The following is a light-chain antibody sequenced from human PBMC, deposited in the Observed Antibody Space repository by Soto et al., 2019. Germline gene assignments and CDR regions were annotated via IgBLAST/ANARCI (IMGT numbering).Light chain of an antibody. V-gene: IGKV1-33*01. CDR1: HNISNY. J-gene: IGKJ2*01. CDR3: QQYDSLPLT. Sequence: DIQMTQSPSSLSASVGDRVTLTCQASHNISNYLNWYQQKPGKAPKVLMYDASNLETGVPSKFSGSGSGTEFALPISSLQPEDVATYYCQQYDSLPLTFGQGTKLEIK. CDR2: DAS.